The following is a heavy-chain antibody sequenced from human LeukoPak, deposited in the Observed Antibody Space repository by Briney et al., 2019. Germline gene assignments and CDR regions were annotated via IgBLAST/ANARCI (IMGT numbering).Heavy chain of an antibody. CDR2: INSDGSST. D-gene: IGHD6-19*01. J-gene: IGHJ4*02. CDR3: ARASVAGTLIGY. V-gene: IGHV3-74*01. Sequence: GGSLRLSCAASGFTFSSYWMHWVRQAPGKGLVWVSRINSDGSSTSYADSVKGRFTISRDNAKNTLYLQMGSLRAEDTAVYYCARASVAGTLIGYWGQGTLVTVSS. CDR1: GFTFSSYW.